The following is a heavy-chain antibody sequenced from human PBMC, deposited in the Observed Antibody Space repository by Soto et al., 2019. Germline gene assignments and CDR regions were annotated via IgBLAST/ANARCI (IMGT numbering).Heavy chain of an antibody. D-gene: IGHD2-15*01. Sequence: SATXSLTCTFSVCSVIIGSYYWSWIRQPPGNVLDWIGYIYYSGITNYNPSLKSLFTISLDTSKNHFSLKLSSVTAADTAVYYPARDGTFVGGNVSEWGERNLVTVYS. J-gene: IGHJ4*02. CDR3: ARDGTFVGGNVSE. V-gene: IGHV4-61*01. CDR2: IYYSGIT. CDR1: VCSVIIGSYY.